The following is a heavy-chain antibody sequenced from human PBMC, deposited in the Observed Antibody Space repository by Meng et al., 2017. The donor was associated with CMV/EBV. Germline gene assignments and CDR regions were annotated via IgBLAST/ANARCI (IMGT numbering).Heavy chain of an antibody. CDR2: MNPNRGNT. Sequence: ASVKVSCKASGYTFIYYDIIWVRQASGQGLEWVGWMNPNRGNTAYAQKFQGRVTMTRDTSTSIAYMELSSLRSGDTAVYYCARGQVQCSTINCHDYRFSGMDVWGQGTMVTVSS. V-gene: IGHV1-8*01. CDR3: ARGQVQCSTINCHDYRFSGMDV. J-gene: IGHJ6*02. CDR1: GYTFIYYD. D-gene: IGHD2/OR15-2a*01.